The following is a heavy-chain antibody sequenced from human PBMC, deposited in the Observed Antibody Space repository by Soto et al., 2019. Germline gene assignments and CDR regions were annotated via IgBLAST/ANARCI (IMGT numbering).Heavy chain of an antibody. J-gene: IGHJ4*02. D-gene: IGHD2-8*01. CDR3: STDLRLGKNYHTNPYLDF. CDR2: IKSKTNGGTT. CDR1: GFTFSNAW. V-gene: IGHV3-15*01. Sequence: GGSLRLSCAASGFTFSNAWMSWVRQAPGKGLEWVGRIKSKTNGGTTDYAAPVKGRFTISRDDSKNTLFLQMSSLRTEDTAVYYCSTDLRLGKNYHTNPYLDFWGQGTLVTVSS.